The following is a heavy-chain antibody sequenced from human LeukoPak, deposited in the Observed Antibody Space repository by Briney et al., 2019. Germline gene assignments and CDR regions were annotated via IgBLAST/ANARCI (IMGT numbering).Heavy chain of an antibody. CDR1: GFTFSSYA. V-gene: IGHV3-23*01. J-gene: IGHJ3*02. Sequence: GGSLRLSCAASGFTFSSYAMSWVRQAPGKGLEWVSAISGSGGRTYYADSVKGRFTISRDNYKNTLYLQMNSLRAEDTAVYYCAKDLGGSSSYYYLGGAFDIWGQGTMVTVSS. D-gene: IGHD3-22*01. CDR2: ISGSGGRT. CDR3: AKDLGGSSSYYYLGGAFDI.